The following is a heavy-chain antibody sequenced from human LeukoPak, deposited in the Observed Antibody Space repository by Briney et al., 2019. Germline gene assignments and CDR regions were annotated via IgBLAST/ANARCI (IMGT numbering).Heavy chain of an antibody. CDR2: MNPNSGNT. D-gene: IGHD5-12*01. Sequence: ASVKVSCKASGYTFTGYYMHWVRQATGQGLERMGWMNPNSGNTGYAQKFQGRVTMTRNTSISTAYMELSSLRSEDTAVYYCARGRGYSGYDYSRSGAERGDYWGQGTLVTVSS. J-gene: IGHJ4*02. CDR1: GYTFTGYY. V-gene: IGHV1-8*02. CDR3: ARGRGYSGYDYSRSGAERGDY.